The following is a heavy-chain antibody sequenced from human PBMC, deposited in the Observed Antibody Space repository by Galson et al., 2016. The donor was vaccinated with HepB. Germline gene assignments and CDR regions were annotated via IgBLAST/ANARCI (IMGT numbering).Heavy chain of an antibody. CDR3: ARDYCTNGNCPAES. J-gene: IGHJ4*01. D-gene: IGHD2-8*01. CDR1: GGPINRGPFS. Sequence: SETLSRTCTVSGGPINRGPFSWAWIRQSPGKGLEWIGSISHTGSAYYNPSLLNRVTISADTSKNSFSLDLASVDAAASAIYFCARDYCTNGNCPAESWGLGTLVTVAS. CDR2: ISHTGSA. V-gene: IGHV4-39*02.